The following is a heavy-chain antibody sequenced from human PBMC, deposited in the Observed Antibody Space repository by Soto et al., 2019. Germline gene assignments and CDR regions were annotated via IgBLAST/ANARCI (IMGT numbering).Heavy chain of an antibody. Sequence: GGSLRLSCAASGFTFSSYGMHWVRQAPGKGLEWVAVISYDGSNKYYADSVKGRFTISRDNSKNTLYLQMNSLRAEDTAVYYCGKDLRGEDGGYDDYYCYGKDIWGQSTPVRVSS. CDR1: GFTFSSYG. J-gene: IGHJ6*02. CDR3: GKDLRGEDGGYDDYYCYGKDI. CDR2: ISYDGSNK. D-gene: IGHD5-12*01. V-gene: IGHV3-30*18.